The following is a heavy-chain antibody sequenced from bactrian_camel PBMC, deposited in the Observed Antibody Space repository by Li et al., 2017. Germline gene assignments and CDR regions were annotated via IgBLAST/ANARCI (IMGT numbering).Heavy chain of an antibody. Sequence: HVQLVESGGGSVQAGGSLRLSCVASGYTLPMNMGWFRRLPGQEREGVAVISGDGRTNYADSVKGRFTISQDSARNTVYLQMNNLQPEDTATYYCAEGRGSRGEHCYSLNYWGQGTQVTVS. V-gene: IGHV3S53*01. D-gene: IGHD6*01. J-gene: IGHJ4*01. CDR3: AEGRGSRGEHCYSLNY. CDR1: GYTLPMN. CDR2: ISGDGRT.